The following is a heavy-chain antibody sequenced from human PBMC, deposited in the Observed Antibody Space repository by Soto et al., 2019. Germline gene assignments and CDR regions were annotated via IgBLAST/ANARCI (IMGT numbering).Heavy chain of an antibody. J-gene: IGHJ6*03. CDR2: ISGSGGST. CDR1: GFTFSSYA. V-gene: IGHV3-23*01. CDR3: ARCGDDYYYYMDV. D-gene: IGHD7-27*01. Sequence: EVQLLESGGGLVQPGGSLRLSCAASGFTFSSYAMSWGRQAPGKGLEWVSAISGSGGSTYYADSVKGRFTISRDNSKNTLYLQMNSLRAEDTAVYYCARCGDDYYYYMDVWGKGTTVTVSS.